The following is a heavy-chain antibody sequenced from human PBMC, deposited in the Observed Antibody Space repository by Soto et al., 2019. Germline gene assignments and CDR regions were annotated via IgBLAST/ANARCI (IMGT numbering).Heavy chain of an antibody. Sequence: SETLSLTCTVSGGSISSSNYYWGWIRQPPGKGLEGIGSIYYSGSTYYNPSLKSRVTISVDTSKNQFSLKLSSVTAADTAVYYCARDCSSTSCYKYGGQGILVTVSS. CDR2: IYYSGST. V-gene: IGHV4-39*02. CDR1: GGSISSSNYY. J-gene: IGHJ4*02. CDR3: ARDCSSTSCYKY. D-gene: IGHD2-2*02.